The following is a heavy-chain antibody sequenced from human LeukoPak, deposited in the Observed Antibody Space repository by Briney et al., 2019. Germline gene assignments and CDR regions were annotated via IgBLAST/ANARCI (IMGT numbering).Heavy chain of an antibody. J-gene: IGHJ6*03. Sequence: GASVKVSCKASGYTFTRYAMNWVRQAPGQGLEWMGWINTNTGNPTYAQGFTGRFVFSLDTSVSTAYLQISSLKAEDTAVYYCARDPRDFWTRYYYYMDVWGKGTTVTASS. CDR1: GYTFTRYA. CDR2: INTNTGNP. CDR3: ARDPRDFWTRYYYYMDV. D-gene: IGHD3/OR15-3a*01. V-gene: IGHV7-4-1*02.